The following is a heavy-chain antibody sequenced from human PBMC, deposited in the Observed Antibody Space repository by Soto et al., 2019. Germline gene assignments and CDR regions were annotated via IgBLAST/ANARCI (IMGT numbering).Heavy chain of an antibody. V-gene: IGHV4-39*01. D-gene: IGHD3-9*01. CDR2: IYYSGST. CDR3: ARQVHDILTGYYSWYFDL. Sequence: QLQLQESGPGLVKPSETLSLTCTVSGGSISSSSYYWGWIRQPPGKGLEWIGSIYYSGSTYYNPSLKIRVTMSEDTSKNQFSLKLGSVTAADSAVYYCARQVHDILTGYYSWYFDLWGRGTPVTVSS. J-gene: IGHJ2*01. CDR1: GGSISSSSYY.